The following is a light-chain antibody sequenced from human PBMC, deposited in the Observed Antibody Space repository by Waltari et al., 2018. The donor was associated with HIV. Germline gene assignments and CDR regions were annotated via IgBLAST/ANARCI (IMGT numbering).Light chain of an antibody. CDR1: TSNICTYA. CDR3: AVWDDIRKGGV. V-gene: IGLV1-47*01. Sequence: QSVLTQPPSASGAPGQKVTISCSGGTSNICTYAVNWYQQPPGTAPRRLIFTDDRRPSGVPDRFSASKSGTSASLTISGLRSEDEADYYGAVWDDIRKGGVFCGVTKLTVL. J-gene: IGLJ3*02. CDR2: TDD.